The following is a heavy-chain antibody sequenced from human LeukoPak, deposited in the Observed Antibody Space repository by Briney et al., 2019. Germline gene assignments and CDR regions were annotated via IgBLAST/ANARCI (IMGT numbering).Heavy chain of an antibody. CDR2: INTNTGNP. CDR1: GYTFTSYA. J-gene: IGHJ3*02. Sequence: ASVKVSCKASGYTFTSYAMNWVRQAPGQGLEWMGWINTNTGNPTYAQGFTGRFVFSLDTSVSTAYLQISSLKAEDTAVYYCARDGPYYYDSSGHAFDIWGQGTMVTVSS. CDR3: ARDGPYYYDSSGHAFDI. V-gene: IGHV7-4-1*02. D-gene: IGHD3-22*01.